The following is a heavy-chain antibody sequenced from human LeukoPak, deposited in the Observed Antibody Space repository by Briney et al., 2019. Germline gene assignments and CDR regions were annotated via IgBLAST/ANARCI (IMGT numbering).Heavy chain of an antibody. V-gene: IGHV3-30*18. CDR1: GFTFSSYG. D-gene: IGHD3-22*01. CDR2: ISYDGSDE. J-gene: IGHJ4*02. CDR3: AYDSSGYYYTPGDY. Sequence: GGSLRLSCAASGFTFSSYGMHWVRQAPGKGLEWVAVISYDGSDENYADSVKGRFTISRDNSKNTLYLQMNSLRAEDTAAYYCAYDSSGYYYTPGDYWGQGTLVTVSS.